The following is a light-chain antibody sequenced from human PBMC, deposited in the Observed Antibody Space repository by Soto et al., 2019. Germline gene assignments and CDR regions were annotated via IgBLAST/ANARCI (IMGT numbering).Light chain of an antibody. Sequence: EIVMTQSPATLSVSPGERATPPCRASQSVNSKLAWYQQKPGQAPRLVIYDASTRPTGIPARISGSGSGTEFTLTISSLQSEDFAVYYCQQYNNWPPITFGQGTRLEI. J-gene: IGKJ5*01. V-gene: IGKV3-15*01. CDR2: DAS. CDR3: QQYNNWPPIT. CDR1: QSVNSK.